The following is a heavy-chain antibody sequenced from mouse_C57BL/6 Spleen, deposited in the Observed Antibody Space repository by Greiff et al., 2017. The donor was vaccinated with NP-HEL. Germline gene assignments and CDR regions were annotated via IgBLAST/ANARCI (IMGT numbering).Heavy chain of an antibody. CDR2: IDPSDSYT. CDR1: GYTFTSYW. D-gene: IGHD2-5*01. CDR3: ARTYSNRGYYAMDY. Sequence: VQLQQPGAELVMPGASVKLSCKASGYTFTSYWMHWVKQRPGQGLEWIGEIDPSDSYTNYNQKFKGKSTLTVDRSSSTAYMQLSSLTSEDSAVYYCARTYSNRGYYAMDYWGQGTSVTVSS. V-gene: IGHV1-69*01. J-gene: IGHJ4*01.